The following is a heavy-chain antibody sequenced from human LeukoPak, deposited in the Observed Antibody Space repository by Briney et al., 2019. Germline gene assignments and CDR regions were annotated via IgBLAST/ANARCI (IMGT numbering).Heavy chain of an antibody. CDR1: DGSISSYY. J-gene: IGHJ6*03. Sequence: SSETLSLTCTVSDGSISSYYWSWLRQPPGKGLEWIGYIYYSGSTNYNPSLKSRVTISVDTSKNQVSLKVSSVTAADTAVYYCAGTTVTYYYYMDVWGKGTTVTISS. V-gene: IGHV4-59*01. CDR3: AGTTVTYYYYMDV. D-gene: IGHD4-17*01. CDR2: IYYSGST.